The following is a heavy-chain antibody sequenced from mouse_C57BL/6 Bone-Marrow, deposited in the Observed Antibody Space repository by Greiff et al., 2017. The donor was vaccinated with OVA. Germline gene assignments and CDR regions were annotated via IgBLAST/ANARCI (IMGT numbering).Heavy chain of an antibody. D-gene: IGHD4-1*01. V-gene: IGHV1-54*01. CDR3: ARSWDPYYFDY. Sequence: QVQLQQSGAELVRPGPSVKVSCKASGYAFTNYLIEWVKQRPGQGLEWIGVINPGSGGTNYNEKFKGKATLTADKSSSTAYMQLSSLTSEDSAVYFCARSWDPYYFDYWGQGTTLTVSS. CDR1: GYAFTNYL. CDR2: INPGSGGT. J-gene: IGHJ2*01.